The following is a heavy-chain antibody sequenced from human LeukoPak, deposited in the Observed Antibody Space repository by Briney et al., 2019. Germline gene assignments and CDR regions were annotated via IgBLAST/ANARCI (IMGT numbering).Heavy chain of an antibody. CDR2: IKSDGST. CDR3: ARAPSELGGYYPEYFRH. CDR1: GFTFSTYW. J-gene: IGHJ1*01. V-gene: IGHV3-74*01. D-gene: IGHD3-22*01. Sequence: TGGSLRLSCAASGFTFSTYWMHWVRQAPGKGLVWVSRIKSDGSTKYADSVKGRFTISRDNAKNTVSLQMNSLRPEDTGVYYCARAPSELGGYYPEYFRHWGQGTLVTVPS.